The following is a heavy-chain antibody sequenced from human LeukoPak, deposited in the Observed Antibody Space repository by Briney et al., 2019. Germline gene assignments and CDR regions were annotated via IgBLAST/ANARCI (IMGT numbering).Heavy chain of an antibody. CDR2: ISGSGGST. V-gene: IGHV3-23*01. CDR1: GFTFSSYA. J-gene: IGHJ2*01. Sequence: GGSLRLSCAASGFTFSSYAMSWVRQAPGKGLEWVSAISGSGGSTYYADSVKGRFTISRDNSKNTLYLQMNSLRAEDTAVYYCARGGRSSWSDWYFDLWGRGTLVTVSS. D-gene: IGHD6-13*01. CDR3: ARGGRSSWSDWYFDL.